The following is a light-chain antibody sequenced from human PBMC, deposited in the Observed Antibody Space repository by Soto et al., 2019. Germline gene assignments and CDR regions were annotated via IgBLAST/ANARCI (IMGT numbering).Light chain of an antibody. Sequence: EIVMTQSPATLSVSPGERATLSCRASQSVSSNLAWYQQKPGQAPRLLIYGASTRATGIPARFSGSGSGTEFTLTISSLQSEDFAVYYCQQYNNWLWTFGQVTMVEIK. J-gene: IGKJ1*01. CDR1: QSVSSN. CDR3: QQYNNWLWT. CDR2: GAS. V-gene: IGKV3-15*01.